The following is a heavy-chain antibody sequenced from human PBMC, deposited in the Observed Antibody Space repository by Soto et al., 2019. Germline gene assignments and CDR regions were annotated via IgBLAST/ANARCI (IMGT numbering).Heavy chain of an antibody. CDR1: VFAFSEHA. V-gene: IGHV3-23*01. J-gene: IGHJ4*02. CDR2: ITGSGNFR. Sequence: GWYLRLSCVGSVFAFSEHAMSWVRQAPGKGLEWISGITGSGNFRYYADSVKGRFTISRDNSKNTVYLQMDGLRGEDTAVYFCARRRTSTGLGGGYGSDSWGQGGMVLVSS. D-gene: IGHD3-10*01. CDR3: ARRRTSTGLGGGYGSDS.